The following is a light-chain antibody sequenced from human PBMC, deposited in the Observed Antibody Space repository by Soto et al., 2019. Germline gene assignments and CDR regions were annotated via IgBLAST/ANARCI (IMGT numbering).Light chain of an antibody. CDR1: QSISSW. CDR3: QQYNSYSQ. CDR2: DAS. J-gene: IGKJ1*01. Sequence: EIQLTHSPSTLSASVGDRVTITCRASQSISSWLAWYQQKPGKAPKLLIYDASSLESGVPSRFSGSGSGTEFTLTISSLQPDDFATYYCQQYNSYSQFGQGTKVDIK. V-gene: IGKV1-5*01.